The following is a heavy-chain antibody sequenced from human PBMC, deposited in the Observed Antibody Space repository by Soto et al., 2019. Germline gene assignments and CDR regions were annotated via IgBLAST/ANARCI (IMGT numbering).Heavy chain of an antibody. CDR3: ARDRLSPYDILAGYRFYGMDV. CDR2: ISSSSVSTI. Sequence: PGGSLRLSCRASGFTFSTYEMNWFRQAPGKGLEWVSYISSSSVSTIYYADSVRGRFTISRDNAKNSLFLQMNDLRAEDTAVYYCARDRLSPYDILAGYRFYGMDVWGQGTTVTVSS. CDR1: GFTFSTYE. D-gene: IGHD3-9*01. J-gene: IGHJ6*02. V-gene: IGHV3-48*03.